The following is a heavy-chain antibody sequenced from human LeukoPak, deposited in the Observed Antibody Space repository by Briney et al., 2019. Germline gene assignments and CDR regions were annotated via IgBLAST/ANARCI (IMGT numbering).Heavy chain of an antibody. CDR1: GFIFSSYE. Sequence: PGGSLRLSCAASGFIFSSYEMNWVRQAPGKGLEWVSYISSSGRTIHYADSVKGRFTISRDNAKNSLYLQMNSLRAEDTAVYYCARGDYDYYGLWGQGTMVTVSS. J-gene: IGHJ3*01. CDR3: ARGDYDYYGL. V-gene: IGHV3-48*03. CDR2: ISSSGRTI. D-gene: IGHD5-12*01.